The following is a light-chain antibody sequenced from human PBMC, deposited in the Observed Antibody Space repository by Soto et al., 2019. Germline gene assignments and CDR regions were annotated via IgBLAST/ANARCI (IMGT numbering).Light chain of an antibody. CDR1: QSVGSS. J-gene: IGKJ4*01. CDR3: QQYNDWPPLT. V-gene: IGKV3-15*01. Sequence: EIVMTQSPATLSVSPGERVTLSCRASQSVGSSLAWYQQKPGQAPRLLIYGASTRATAIPARFSGSGSGTEFTLTISSLQSEDFAVYYCQQYNDWPPLTFGGGTKVDIK. CDR2: GAS.